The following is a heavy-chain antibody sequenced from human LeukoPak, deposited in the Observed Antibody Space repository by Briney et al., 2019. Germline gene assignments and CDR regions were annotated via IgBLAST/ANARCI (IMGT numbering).Heavy chain of an antibody. Sequence: GGSLRLSCAASGFTFSSYGMHWVRQAPGKGLEWVAFIRYDGSNKYYADSVKGRFTISRDNSKNTLYLQMNSLRAEDTAVYYCARGKEPVAGSLSHFDYWGQGTLVTVSS. CDR3: ARGKEPVAGSLSHFDY. D-gene: IGHD6-19*01. CDR2: IRYDGSNK. V-gene: IGHV3-30*02. J-gene: IGHJ4*02. CDR1: GFTFSSYG.